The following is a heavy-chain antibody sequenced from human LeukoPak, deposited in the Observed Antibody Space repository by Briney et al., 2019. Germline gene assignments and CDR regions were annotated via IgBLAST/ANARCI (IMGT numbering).Heavy chain of an antibody. Sequence: PGRSLRLSCAASGFTFDDYATHWVRQAPGKGLEWVSGISWNSGSIGYADSVKGRFTISRDNAKNSLYLQMNSLRAEDTALYYCAKDATYYYDSSGYVFDYWGQGTLVTVSS. CDR3: AKDATYYYDSSGYVFDY. J-gene: IGHJ4*02. CDR2: ISWNSGSI. V-gene: IGHV3-9*01. D-gene: IGHD3-22*01. CDR1: GFTFDDYA.